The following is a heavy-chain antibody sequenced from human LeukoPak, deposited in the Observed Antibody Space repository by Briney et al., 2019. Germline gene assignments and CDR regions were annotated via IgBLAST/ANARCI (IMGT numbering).Heavy chain of an antibody. CDR2: INHSGST. J-gene: IGHJ5*02. D-gene: IGHD3-10*01. CDR1: GGSFSGYY. Sequence: PSETLSLTCAVYGGSFSGYYWSWIRQPPGKGLEWIGEINHSGSTNYNPSLKSRVTISVDTSKNQFSLKLSSVTAADTAVYYCARRITMVRGVIRGWFDPWGQGTLVTVSS. V-gene: IGHV4-34*01. CDR3: ARRITMVRGVIRGWFDP.